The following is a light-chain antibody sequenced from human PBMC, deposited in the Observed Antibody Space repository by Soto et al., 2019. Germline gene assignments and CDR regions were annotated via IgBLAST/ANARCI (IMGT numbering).Light chain of an antibody. CDR2: DVS. J-gene: IGLJ2*01. CDR1: SSDVGGYNY. CDR3: SQYISNRNLMV. V-gene: IGLV2-14*01. Sequence: QSALTQPASVSGSPGQSITISCTGTSSDVGGYNYVSWYQQHPGKAPKLMIYDVSNRPSGVSNRFSGSKSGNTASLTISGLQAEDEADAYCSQYISNRNLMVFGGGIKLTVL.